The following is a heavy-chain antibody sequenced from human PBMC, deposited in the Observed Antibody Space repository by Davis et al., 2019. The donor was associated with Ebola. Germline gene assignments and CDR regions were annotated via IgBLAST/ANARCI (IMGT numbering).Heavy chain of an antibody. CDR2: IYYSGST. J-gene: IGHJ3*02. CDR1: GGSISSSSYY. V-gene: IGHV4-39*07. Sequence: SETLSLTCTVSGGSISSSSYYWGWIRQPPGKGLEWIGSIYYSGSTYYNPSLKSRVTISVDTSKNQFSLKLSSVTAADTAVYYCARAIQARYYDFWSGPDAFDIWGQGTMVTVSS. D-gene: IGHD3-3*01. CDR3: ARAIQARYYDFWSGPDAFDI.